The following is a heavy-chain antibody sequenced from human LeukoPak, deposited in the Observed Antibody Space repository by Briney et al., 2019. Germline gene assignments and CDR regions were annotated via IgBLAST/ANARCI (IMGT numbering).Heavy chain of an antibody. J-gene: IGHJ4*02. D-gene: IGHD2-15*01. CDR2: INQDGSEK. V-gene: IGHV3-7*01. Sequence: GGSLRLSCAASGITFSRFWMSWVRQAPGKGLQWVANINQDGSEKHYVDSVKGRFTISRDNAENSLYLQMNSLRAEDTAVYYCARGDIVDYWGQGTLVTVSS. CDR1: GITFSRFW. CDR3: ARGDIVDY.